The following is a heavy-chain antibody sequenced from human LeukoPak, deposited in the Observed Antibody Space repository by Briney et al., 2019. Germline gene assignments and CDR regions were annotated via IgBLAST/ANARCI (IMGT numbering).Heavy chain of an antibody. Sequence: GGSLRLSCAASGFTFSSYGIHWVRQAPGKGLEWVAVIWYDGSNKYYADSVMGRFTISRDNSKNTLYLQMNSLRAEDTAVYYCAKLEMDTAMVDYWGQGTLVTVSS. CDR2: IWYDGSNK. V-gene: IGHV3-33*06. CDR1: GFTFSSYG. J-gene: IGHJ4*02. CDR3: AKLEMDTAMVDY. D-gene: IGHD5-18*01.